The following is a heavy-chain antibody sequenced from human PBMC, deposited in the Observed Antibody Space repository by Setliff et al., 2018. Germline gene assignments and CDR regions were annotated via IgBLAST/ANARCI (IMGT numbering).Heavy chain of an antibody. V-gene: IGHV1-69*13. J-gene: IGHJ5*02. CDR3: ARVDALMGHNGKFDP. D-gene: IGHD1-26*01. Sequence: ASVKVSCKASRGTFSSYGITWVRQAPGQGLEWMGGFIPIFGTANYALKFHGRLTITADDSTTTSYMELSSLRSEDTGVYYCARVDALMGHNGKFDPWGQGTLVTVSS. CDR2: FIPIFGTA. CDR1: RGTFSSYG.